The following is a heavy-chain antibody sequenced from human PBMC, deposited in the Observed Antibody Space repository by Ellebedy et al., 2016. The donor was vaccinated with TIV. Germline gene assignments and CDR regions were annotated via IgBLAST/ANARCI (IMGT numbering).Heavy chain of an antibody. CDR1: GFTVTNFA. J-gene: IGHJ4*02. CDR3: AKEQVHVSGTPCDS. V-gene: IGHV3-23*01. CDR2: LSGSGRST. Sequence: GGSLRLXCAASGFTVTNFAMSWVRQAPGKGLGWVSSLSGSGRSTYYADFVKGRFTISRDNSKNTLYLQMNALTAEDTAIYYCAKEQVHVSGTPCDSWGQGTLVTVSS. D-gene: IGHD3-10*01.